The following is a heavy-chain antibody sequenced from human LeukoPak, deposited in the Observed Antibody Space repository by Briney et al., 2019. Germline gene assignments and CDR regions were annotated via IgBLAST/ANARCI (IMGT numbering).Heavy chain of an antibody. V-gene: IGHV4-28*01. Sequence: SDTLSLTCAVSGYSISSSNWWGWIRQPPGKGLEWIGYIYYSGSTYYNPSLKSRVTMSVDTSKNQFSLKLSSVTAVDTAVYYCARWAVGSSSGKYNDAFGIWGQGTMATVSS. J-gene: IGHJ3*02. D-gene: IGHD6-6*01. CDR1: GYSISSSNW. CDR3: ARWAVGSSSGKYNDAFGI. CDR2: IYYSGST.